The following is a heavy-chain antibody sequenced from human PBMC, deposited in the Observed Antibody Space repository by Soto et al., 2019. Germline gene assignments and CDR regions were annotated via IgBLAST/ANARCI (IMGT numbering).Heavy chain of an antibody. V-gene: IGHV1-69*13. D-gene: IGHD3-22*01. CDR2: IIPIFGTA. CDR1: GCTFSSYA. Sequence: GASVKVSCKASGCTFSSYAISWVRQAPGQGLEWMEGIIPIFGTANYAQKFQGRVTITADESTSTAYMELSSLRSEDTAVYYCASPVPNYYDSSGYYPFRYWGQGTLVTVSS. CDR3: ASPVPNYYDSSGYYPFRY. J-gene: IGHJ4*02.